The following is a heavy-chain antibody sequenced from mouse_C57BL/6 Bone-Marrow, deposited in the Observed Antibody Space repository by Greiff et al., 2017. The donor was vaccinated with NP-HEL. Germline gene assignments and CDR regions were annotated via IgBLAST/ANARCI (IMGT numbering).Heavy chain of an antibody. CDR3: ARDRSIWYFDV. V-gene: IGHV5-16*01. CDR2: INNDGSST. CDR1: GFTFSDYY. J-gene: IGHJ1*03. Sequence: EVMLVESEGGLVQPGGSMKLSCTASGFTFSDYYMAWVRQVPEKGLEWVANINNDGSSTDYLDSLKSRFIISRDNAKNILYLQMSSLKSEDTATYYCARDRSIWYFDVWGTGTPVTVSS. D-gene: IGHD2-10*02.